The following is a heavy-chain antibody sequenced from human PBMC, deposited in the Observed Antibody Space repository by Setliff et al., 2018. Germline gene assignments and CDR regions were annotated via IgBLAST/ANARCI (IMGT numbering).Heavy chain of an antibody. CDR2: INHSGST. CDR3: TRGPDGYTYQGAFDI. D-gene: IGHD5-12*01. J-gene: IGHJ3*02. V-gene: IGHV4-34*01. CDR1: GGSISDYY. Sequence: SETLSLTCGGYGGSISDYYWSWIRQPPGKGLEWIGEINHSGSTNYNPSLKSRVTISVDTSKNQFSLKLSSVTAADTAVYYCTRGPDGYTYQGAFDIWGQGTMVTVSS.